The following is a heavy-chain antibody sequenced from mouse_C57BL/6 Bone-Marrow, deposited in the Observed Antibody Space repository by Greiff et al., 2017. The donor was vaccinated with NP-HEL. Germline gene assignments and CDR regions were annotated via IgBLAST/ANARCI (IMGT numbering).Heavy chain of an antibody. V-gene: IGHV1-69*01. CDR2: LDPSDSYT. D-gene: IGHD1-1*01. Sequence: QVQLQQPGAELVMPGASVKLSCKASGYTFTSYWMHWVKQRPGQGLEWIGELDPSDSYTNYNQKFNGKSTLTVDKSSSTAYMQLSSLTSEDSAVYYCARERVITTVVDWYFDVWGTGTTVTVSA. CDR3: ARERVITTVVDWYFDV. CDR1: GYTFTSYW. J-gene: IGHJ1*03.